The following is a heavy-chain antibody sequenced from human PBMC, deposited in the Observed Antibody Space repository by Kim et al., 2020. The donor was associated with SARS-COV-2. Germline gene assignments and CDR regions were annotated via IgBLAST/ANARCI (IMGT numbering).Heavy chain of an antibody. CDR1: GFTFGDYA. CDR2: IRSKAYGGTT. D-gene: IGHD3-22*01. Sequence: GGSLRLSCTASGFTFGDYAMSWVRQAPGKGLEWVGFIRSKAYGGTTEYAASVKGRFTISRDDSKSIAYLQMNSLKTEDTAVYYCTRASEVIGFDYWGQGTLVTVSS. J-gene: IGHJ4*02. V-gene: IGHV3-49*04. CDR3: TRASEVIGFDY.